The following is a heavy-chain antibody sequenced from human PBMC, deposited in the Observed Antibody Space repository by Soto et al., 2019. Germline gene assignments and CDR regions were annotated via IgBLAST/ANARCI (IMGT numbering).Heavy chain of an antibody. D-gene: IGHD2-15*01. J-gene: IGHJ4*02. CDR1: GGTFSSYT. CDR3: AREVGLYGGFDY. Sequence: SVKVSCKASGGTFSSYTISWVRQAPGQGLEWMGRIIPILGIANYAQKFQGRVTITADKSTSTAYMELSSLRSEDTAVYYCAREVGLYGGFDYWGQGTLVTVSS. CDR2: IIPILGIA. V-gene: IGHV1-69*04.